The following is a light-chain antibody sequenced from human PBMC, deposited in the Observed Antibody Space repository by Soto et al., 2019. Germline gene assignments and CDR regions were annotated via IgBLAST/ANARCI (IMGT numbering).Light chain of an antibody. CDR3: QQRDSWPLT. V-gene: IGKV3-11*01. CDR2: DAS. J-gene: IGKJ4*01. CDR1: QSVRSY. Sequence: EIVLTQSPATLSLSPGERATLSCRASQSVRSYLAWYQQKPGQAPRLLIYDASNRATGIPARFSGSGSGTDFTLSISSLETGDFAVYYCQQRDSWPLTFGGGTKVEIK.